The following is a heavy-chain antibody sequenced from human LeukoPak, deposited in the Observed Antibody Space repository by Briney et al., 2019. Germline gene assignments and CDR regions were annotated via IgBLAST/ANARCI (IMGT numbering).Heavy chain of an antibody. CDR3: ARDWVAVGGDYMDV. Sequence: GGSLRLSCAASGFTFSSYEMHWVRQAPGKGLEWVSYISSSGSTIYYADSVKGRFTISRDNARNSLYLQMNSLRAEDTAVYYCARDWVAVGGDYMDVWGKGTTVTISS. CDR2: ISSSGSTI. D-gene: IGHD2-15*01. CDR1: GFTFSSYE. V-gene: IGHV3-48*03. J-gene: IGHJ6*03.